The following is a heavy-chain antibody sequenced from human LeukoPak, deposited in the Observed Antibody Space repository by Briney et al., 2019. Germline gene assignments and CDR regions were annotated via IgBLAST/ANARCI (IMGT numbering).Heavy chain of an antibody. CDR2: INTYDGST. CDR1: GYTFTSSSYG. D-gene: IGHD4-17*01. J-gene: IGHJ4*02. V-gene: IGHV1-18*01. CDR3: AGDPDGDRDFDY. Sequence: ASVKVSCKASGYTFTSSSYGISWVRQAPGQGLEWMGWINTYDGSTNYAQKLQGRVTLTTDTSTSTAYMELRSLRSDDTAVYYCAGDPDGDRDFDYWGQGTLVTVSS.